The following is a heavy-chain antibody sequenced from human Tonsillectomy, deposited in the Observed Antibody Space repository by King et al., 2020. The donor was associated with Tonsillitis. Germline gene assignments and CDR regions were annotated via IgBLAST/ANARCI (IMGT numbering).Heavy chain of an antibody. D-gene: IGHD6-19*01. V-gene: IGHV1-2*04. CDR1: GYTFTDYF. CDR3: AAGPPGWHAFDI. CDR2: ISPDNGRT. J-gene: IGHJ3*02. Sequence: QLVQSGAEMKKPGASVKVSCKASGYTFTDYFIHWVRQAPGQGLEWMGWISPDNGRTNYAPKFRGWVTMTRDTSITTAYLELTRLTSDDTAVYYCAAGPPGWHAFDIWGQGTMVTVSS.